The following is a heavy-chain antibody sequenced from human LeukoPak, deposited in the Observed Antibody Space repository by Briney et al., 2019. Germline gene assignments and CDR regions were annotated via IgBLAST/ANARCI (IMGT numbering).Heavy chain of an antibody. CDR3: ARVGDHYHWYLDV. J-gene: IGHJ2*01. V-gene: IGHV3-53*01. Sequence: PGGSLRLSCEGSGFSVSTKYMNWVRQAPGKGLEWVSLLYSGEDTYYADSVKGRFTVSRDSSKNTLYLHLNTLRVDDTAVYYCARVGDHYHWYLDVWGRGTLVTVCS. CDR1: GFSVSTKY. CDR2: LYSGEDT. D-gene: IGHD3-10*01.